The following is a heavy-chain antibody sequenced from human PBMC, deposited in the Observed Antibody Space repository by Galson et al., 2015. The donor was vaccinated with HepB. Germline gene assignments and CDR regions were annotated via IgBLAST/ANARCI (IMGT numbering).Heavy chain of an antibody. CDR1: GGSISSYY. CDR2: IYYSGST. Sequence: ETLSLTCTVSGGSISSYYWSWIRQPPGKGLEWIGYIYYSGSTNYNPSLKSRVTTSVDTSKNQFSLKLSSVTAADTAVYYCARGEYPRHLHYFDYWGQGTLVTVSS. J-gene: IGHJ4*02. CDR3: ARGEYPRHLHYFDY. V-gene: IGHV4-59*01. D-gene: IGHD6-6*01.